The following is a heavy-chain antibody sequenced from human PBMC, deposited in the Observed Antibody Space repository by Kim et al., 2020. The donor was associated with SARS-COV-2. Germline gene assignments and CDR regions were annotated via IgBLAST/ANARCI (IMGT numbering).Heavy chain of an antibody. J-gene: IGHJ4*02. V-gene: IGHV3-23*01. D-gene: IGHD6-13*01. CDR3: AKARHSSSWYPFDY. CDR1: GFTFSSYA. Sequence: GGSLRLSCAVSGFTFSSYAMNWVRQAPGKGLEWVSGISDSGGTTYYADSMKGRFTISRDNSKNTVYLQMNSLSAEDTAVYYCAKARHSSSWYPFDYWGQG. CDR2: ISDSGGTT.